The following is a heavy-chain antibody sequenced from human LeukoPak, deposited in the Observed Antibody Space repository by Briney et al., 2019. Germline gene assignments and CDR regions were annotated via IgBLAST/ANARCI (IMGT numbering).Heavy chain of an antibody. CDR3: ARRGSDGHRSGWSHGFVY. D-gene: IGHD6-19*01. J-gene: IGHJ4*03. CDR2: INWNGGST. V-gene: IGHV3-20*03. Sequence: TGGSESLPHAVSGFQYQDLYTLGVRQVPGKGLEWVSGINWNGGSTGYVDSVKGRFTISRDNAKNSLYLQMNSLRAEDTALYYRARRGSDGHRSGWSHGFVYWGQGTLVTVSS. CDR1: GFQYQDLY.